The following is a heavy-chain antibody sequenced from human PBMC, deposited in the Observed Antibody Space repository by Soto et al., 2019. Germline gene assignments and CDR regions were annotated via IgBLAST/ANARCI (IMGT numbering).Heavy chain of an antibody. CDR1: GFSLTTAGAG. CDR2: IHWNDDT. CDR3: AHRGYGNYPRDNWFDP. D-gene: IGHD4-17*01. Sequence: QITLKESGPTLVKPTQTLTLTCTFSGFSLTTAGAGVGWIRQSPGKALEWLALIHWNDDTRYSPSLKSRLTITKDTSKNQVVLRMTNMDPVDTATYYCAHRGYGNYPRDNWFDPWGQGILVIVSS. J-gene: IGHJ5*02. V-gene: IGHV2-5*01.